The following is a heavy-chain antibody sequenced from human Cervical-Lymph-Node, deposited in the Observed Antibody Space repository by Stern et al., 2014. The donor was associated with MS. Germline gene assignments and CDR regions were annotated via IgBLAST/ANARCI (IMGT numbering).Heavy chain of an antibody. Sequence: QVQLVESGAEVTKPGASMTLSCKASGYTFSDHAIHWVRQSPGQRLEWMGWIDAGPGTTKYSQKFQSSVSFTRDKAASAAYMDLSSLSPDDTAVYYCARQPDYSDFLDFWGQGTLVTVSS. CDR1: GYTFSDHA. V-gene: IGHV1-3*01. CDR2: IDAGPGTT. J-gene: IGHJ4*02. D-gene: IGHD4-11*01. CDR3: ARQPDYSDFLDF.